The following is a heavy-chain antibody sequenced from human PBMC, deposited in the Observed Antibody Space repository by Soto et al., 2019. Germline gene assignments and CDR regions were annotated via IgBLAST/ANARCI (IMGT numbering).Heavy chain of an antibody. J-gene: IGHJ4*02. CDR2: IYYSGST. Sequence: SETLSLTCTVSGGSISSYYLSWIRQPPGKGLEWIGYIYYSGSTNYNPSLKSRVTISVDTSKNQFSLKLSSVTASDTAVYYCARGRGYSSGWHSGYFDYWGQGTLVTVSS. CDR3: ARGRGYSSGWHSGYFDY. D-gene: IGHD6-19*01. CDR1: GGSISSYY. V-gene: IGHV4-59*01.